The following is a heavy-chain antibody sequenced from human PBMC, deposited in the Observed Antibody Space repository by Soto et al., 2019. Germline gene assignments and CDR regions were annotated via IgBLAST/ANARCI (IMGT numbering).Heavy chain of an antibody. Sequence: SETLSLTCDVHGDSLSGYAWSWIRQPPGKGLEWIGEITFRGVTNYHPSLKSRLSMSVDTSKNRISLNVSSVTAADTALYFCARKLEASILTVEWFSYKWFDPWGPGTLVTVSS. D-gene: IGHD3-9*01. CDR1: GDSLSGYA. J-gene: IGHJ5*02. CDR3: ARKLEASILTVEWFSYKWFDP. CDR2: ITFRGVT. V-gene: IGHV4-34*01.